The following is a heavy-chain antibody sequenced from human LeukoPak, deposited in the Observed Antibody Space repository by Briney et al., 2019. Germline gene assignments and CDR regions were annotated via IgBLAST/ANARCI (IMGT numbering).Heavy chain of an antibody. D-gene: IGHD3-3*01. V-gene: IGHV3-30*04. CDR2: ISKDAKYK. Sequence: PGGSLRLSCAASGFTFSTYAMHWVRQAPGKGLEWVAVISKDAKYKSYADSVKGRLTISRDNSDNTLFLQMNSLRVDDTAVYYCARHFGVVTKGVYYYYYGMDVWGQGTTVTVSS. J-gene: IGHJ6*02. CDR3: ARHFGVVTKGVYYYYYGMDV. CDR1: GFTFSTYA.